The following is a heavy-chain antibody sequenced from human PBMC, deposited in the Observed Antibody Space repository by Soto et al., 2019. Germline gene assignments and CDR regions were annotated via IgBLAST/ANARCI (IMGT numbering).Heavy chain of an antibody. J-gene: IGHJ3*02. CDR2: IIPIFGTA. D-gene: IGHD3-10*01. V-gene: IGHV1-69*06. CDR1: GGTFSSYA. Sequence: QVQLVQSGAEVKKPGSSVKVSCKASGGTFSSYAISWVRQAPGQGLEWMGGIIPIFGTANYAQKFQGRVTITADKSTSTAYRELSSLRSEDTAVYYCARDPKTMVRRVMDAFDIWGQGTMVTVSS. CDR3: ARDPKTMVRRVMDAFDI.